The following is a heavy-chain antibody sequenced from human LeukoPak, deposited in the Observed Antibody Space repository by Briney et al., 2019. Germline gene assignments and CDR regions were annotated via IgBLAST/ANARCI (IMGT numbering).Heavy chain of an antibody. CDR2: IYYSGST. CDR1: SYSINSNYY. J-gene: IGHJ4*02. CDR3: ARGTLVGATLLFDY. Sequence: SETLSLTCSVSSYSINSNYYWSWIRQPPGKGLEWIGYIYYSGSTNYNPSLKSRVTISVDTSKNQFSLKLSSVTAADTAVYYCARGTLVGATLLFDYWGQGTLVTVSS. V-gene: IGHV4-59*01. D-gene: IGHD1-26*01.